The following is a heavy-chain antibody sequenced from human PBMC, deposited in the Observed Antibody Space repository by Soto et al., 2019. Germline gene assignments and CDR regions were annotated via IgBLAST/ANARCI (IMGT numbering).Heavy chain of an antibody. J-gene: IGHJ5*02. D-gene: IGHD5-18*01. CDR1: GGTFSSYA. CDR3: ARDVMDTAMVNWFDP. V-gene: IGHV1-69*13. Sequence: SVKVSCKASGGTFSSYAISWVRQAPGQGLEWMGGIIPIFGTANYAQKFQGRVTITADGSTSTAYMELSSLRSEDTAVYYCARDVMDTAMVNWFDPWGQGTQVTVSS. CDR2: IIPIFGTA.